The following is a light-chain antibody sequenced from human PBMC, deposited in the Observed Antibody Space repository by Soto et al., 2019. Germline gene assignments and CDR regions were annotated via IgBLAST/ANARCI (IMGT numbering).Light chain of an antibody. CDR1: QSVSSN. V-gene: IGKV3-15*01. J-gene: IGKJ1*01. Sequence: EIVMTQSPATLSGSPGERATLSCRASQSVSSNLAWYQQKFGQAPRLLIYGASTRATGIPARFSGSGSGTEFTLTISSLQSEDFAVYYCQQYNNWPRTFGQGTKVEIK. CDR3: QQYNNWPRT. CDR2: GAS.